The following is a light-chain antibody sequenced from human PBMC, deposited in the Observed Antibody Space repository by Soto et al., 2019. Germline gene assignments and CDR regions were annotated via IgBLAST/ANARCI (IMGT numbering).Light chain of an antibody. CDR1: SSHVGKNY. Sequence: QSVLTQPPSVSAAPGQKVTISCSGSSSHVGKNYDSWSQHLPGTAPKVLIYDNEKRPSGIPDRFSASKSGTSATLAITGLQTGDEADYYCGTWDSSLSAVVFGGGTKLTVL. V-gene: IGLV1-51*01. CDR3: GTWDSSLSAVV. J-gene: IGLJ2*01. CDR2: DNE.